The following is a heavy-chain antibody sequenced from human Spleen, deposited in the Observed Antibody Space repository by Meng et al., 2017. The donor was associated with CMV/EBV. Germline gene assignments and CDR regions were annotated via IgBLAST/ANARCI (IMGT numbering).Heavy chain of an antibody. J-gene: IGHJ5*02. D-gene: IGHD2-2*01. CDR2: ISNNGRT. Sequence: SETLSLTCTVSGDSISSYYWNWIRQSPGKGLEWIGYISNNGRTNYNPSLKSRVTISVDTSKNHFSLKLTSVTGAGTAIYYCVRETRSTLSAWFDPWGQGTQVTVSS. V-gene: IGHV4-59*12. CDR3: VRETRSTLSAWFDP. CDR1: GDSISSYY.